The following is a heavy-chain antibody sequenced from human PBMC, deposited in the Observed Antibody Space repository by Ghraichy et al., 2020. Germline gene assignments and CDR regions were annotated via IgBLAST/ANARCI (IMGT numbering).Heavy chain of an antibody. Sequence: GGSLRLSCAASGFSFNSYGMHWVRQAPGKGLEWVAVMWYDGSNRYYADPVKGRFTISRDNSKNTVDLQMNSLRADDTAVYYCAREYCSGGSCYGERADYYGMDVWGQGTTVTVSS. D-gene: IGHD2-15*01. CDR2: MWYDGSNR. J-gene: IGHJ6*02. V-gene: IGHV3-33*01. CDR3: AREYCSGGSCYGERADYYGMDV. CDR1: GFSFNSYG.